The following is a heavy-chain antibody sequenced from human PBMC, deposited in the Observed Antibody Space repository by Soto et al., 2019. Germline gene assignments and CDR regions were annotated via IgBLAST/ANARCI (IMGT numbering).Heavy chain of an antibody. CDR2: IWYDGSNK. V-gene: IGHV3-33*01. CDR3: AREPADYYYGMDV. Sequence: GGSLRLSCAASGFTFSSYGMHWVRQAPGKGLEWVAVIWYDGSNKYYADSVKGRFTISRDNSKNTLYLQMNSLRAEDTAVYYCAREPADYYYGMDVWGQGTTVTVSS. CDR1: GFTFSSYG. J-gene: IGHJ6*02.